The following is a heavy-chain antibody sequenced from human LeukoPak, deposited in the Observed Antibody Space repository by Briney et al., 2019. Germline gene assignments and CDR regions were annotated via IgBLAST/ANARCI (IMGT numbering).Heavy chain of an antibody. D-gene: IGHD1-14*01. CDR2: ISSSSSYI. CDR3: TRDRSRAEDD. Sequence: GGSLRLSCAASGFTFSSYSMNWVRQAPGKGLEWVSSISSSSSYIYYADSGKGRFTISRDNAKNSLYLQMNSLRAEDTAVYYCTRDRSRAEDDWGQGTLVTVSS. V-gene: IGHV3-21*01. CDR1: GFTFSSYS. J-gene: IGHJ4*02.